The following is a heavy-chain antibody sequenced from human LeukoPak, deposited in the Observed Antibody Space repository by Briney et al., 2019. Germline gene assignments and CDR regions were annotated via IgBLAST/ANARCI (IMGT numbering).Heavy chain of an antibody. CDR1: AYTFTSYG. CDR3: ARDLGLVVTGGFYMDV. V-gene: IGHV1-18*01. J-gene: IGHJ6*03. CDR2: ISAYNGNT. Sequence: ASVKVSCKASAYTFTSYGISWVRQAPGQGLEWMGWISAYNGNTNYAQKLQGRVTMTTDTSTSTAYMELRSLRSDDTAVYYCARDLGLVVTGGFYMDVWGKGTTVTVSS. D-gene: IGHD2-2*01.